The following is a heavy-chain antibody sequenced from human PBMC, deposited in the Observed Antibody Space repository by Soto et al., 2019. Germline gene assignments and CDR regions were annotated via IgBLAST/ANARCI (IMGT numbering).Heavy chain of an antibody. CDR1: GYSISSSNW. Sequence: PSETLSLTCGVSGYSISSSNWLGWIRQPPGKGLEWIGYIYYSGSTYYNPSLKSRVTMSVDTSKNQFSLKLSSVTAVDTAVYYCARSQGSNWFDPWGQGTLVTVSS. CDR2: IYYSGST. CDR3: ARSQGSNWFDP. V-gene: IGHV4-28*01. J-gene: IGHJ5*02.